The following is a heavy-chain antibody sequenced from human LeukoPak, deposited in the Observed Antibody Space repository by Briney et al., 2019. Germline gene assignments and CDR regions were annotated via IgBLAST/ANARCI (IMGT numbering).Heavy chain of an antibody. CDR1: GYSFIRYW. Sequence: PGESLKISCKGSGYSFIRYWIGWVRQMPGKGLEWMGIIYPGDSDTRYSPSFQGQVTISADKSISTAYLQWSSLKASDTAMYYCARRPSATGADFDDWGQGTLVTVSS. V-gene: IGHV5-51*01. J-gene: IGHJ4*02. CDR2: IYPGDSDT. CDR3: ARRPSATGADFDD. D-gene: IGHD7-27*01.